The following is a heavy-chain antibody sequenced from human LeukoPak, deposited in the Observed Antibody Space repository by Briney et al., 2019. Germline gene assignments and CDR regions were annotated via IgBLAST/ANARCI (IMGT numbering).Heavy chain of an antibody. CDR3: AKYVVSSVPWFDP. CDR1: GFTFSSYG. J-gene: IGHJ5*02. D-gene: IGHD2-15*01. CDR2: ISYDGSNK. Sequence: PGGFLRLSCAASGFTFSSYGMHWVRQAPGKGLEWVAVISYDGSNKYYADSVKGRFTISRDNSKNTLYLQMNSLRAEDTAVYYCAKYVVSSVPWFDPWGQGTLVTVSS. V-gene: IGHV3-30*18.